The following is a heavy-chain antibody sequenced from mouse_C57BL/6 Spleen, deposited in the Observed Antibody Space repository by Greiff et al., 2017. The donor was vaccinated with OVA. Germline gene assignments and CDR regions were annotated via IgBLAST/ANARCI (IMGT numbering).Heavy chain of an antibody. CDR1: GFSLTSYA. D-gene: IGHD2-4*01. J-gene: IGHJ1*03. CDR2: IWTGGGT. Sequence: VQGVESGPGLVAPSQSLSITCTVSGFSLTSYAISWVRQPPGKGLEWLGVIWTGGGTNYNSALKSRLSISKDNSKSQVFLKMNSLQTDDTARYYCASSLYYDYWYFDVWGTGTTVTVSS. CDR3: ASSLYYDYWYFDV. V-gene: IGHV2-9-1*01.